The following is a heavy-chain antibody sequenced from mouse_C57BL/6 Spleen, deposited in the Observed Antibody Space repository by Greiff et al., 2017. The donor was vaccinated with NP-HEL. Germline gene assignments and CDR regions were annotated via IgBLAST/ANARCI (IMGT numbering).Heavy chain of an antibody. D-gene: IGHD1-1*01. V-gene: IGHV5-4*01. CDR3: AREGGDYYGSSYGFAY. J-gene: IGHJ3*01. Sequence: EVQLVESGGGLVKPGGSLKLSCAASGFTFSSYAMSWVRQTPEKRLEWVATISDGGSYTYYPDNVKGRFTISRDNAKNNLYLQMSHLKSEDTAMYYCAREGGDYYGSSYGFAYWGQGTLVTVSA. CDR2: ISDGGSYT. CDR1: GFTFSSYA.